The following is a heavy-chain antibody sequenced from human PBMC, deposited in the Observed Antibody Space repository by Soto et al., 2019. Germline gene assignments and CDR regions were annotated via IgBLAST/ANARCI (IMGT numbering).Heavy chain of an antibody. Sequence: EVQLVESGGGLIQPGGSLRLSCAASGFTVSSNYMSWVRQAPGKGLEWVSVIYSGGSTYYADSVKGRFPISIDNSKNPQYLRLNSLRAVDTAVYYGARDLARASSSDDSDSPRAFGIWGQGTMVTVSS. V-gene: IGHV3-53*01. CDR3: ARDLARASSSDDSDSPRAFGI. CDR2: IYSGGST. J-gene: IGHJ3*02. CDR1: GFTVSSNY. D-gene: IGHD3-22*01.